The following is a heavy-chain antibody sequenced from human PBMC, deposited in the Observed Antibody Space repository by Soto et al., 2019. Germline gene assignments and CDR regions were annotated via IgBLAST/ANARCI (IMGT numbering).Heavy chain of an antibody. CDR2: FYDGNT. CDR3: ATTRGLAVGGSFDY. D-gene: IGHD6-19*01. J-gene: IGHJ4*02. CDR1: GGSITRRSYY. Sequence: SETLSLTCIVSGGSITRRSYYWAWIRQPPGKGLEWVGTFYDGNTYHNPSLRSRITIAVDTSKNQFSLKLNSVAAADTAFYYCATTRGLAVGGSFDYWGQGMLVTVSS. V-gene: IGHV4-39*01.